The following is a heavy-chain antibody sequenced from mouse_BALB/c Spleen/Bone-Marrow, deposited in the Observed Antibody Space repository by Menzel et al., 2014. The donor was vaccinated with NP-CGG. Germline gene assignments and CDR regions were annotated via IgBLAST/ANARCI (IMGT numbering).Heavy chain of an antibody. CDR2: INHYNGDT. V-gene: IGHV1-20*02. D-gene: IGHD2-4*01. CDR1: GYSFTGYF. CDR3: ARIYDYDRGAWFAY. Sequence: EVQLQQSGPELVKPGASVKISCKASGYSFTGYFMNWVMQSHGKSLEWIGRINHYNGDTFYNQKFKDKATLTIDKSSSTAHMELRSLASEDSAVYYCARIYDYDRGAWFAYWGQGTLVTVSA. J-gene: IGHJ3*01.